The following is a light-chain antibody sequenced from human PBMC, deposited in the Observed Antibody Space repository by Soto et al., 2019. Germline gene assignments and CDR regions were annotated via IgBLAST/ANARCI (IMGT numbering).Light chain of an antibody. Sequence: QSVVTQPPSASGTPGQRVTISCSGSSSNIGSNYVYWYQQPPGTAPKILIYGNDQRPSGVPDRFSGSKSGTSASLAISGLRSDDEADYYCAAWDDSLSGPVFGGGTKLTVL. CDR3: AAWDDSLSGPV. CDR2: GND. CDR1: SSNIGSNY. J-gene: IGLJ2*01. V-gene: IGLV1-47*02.